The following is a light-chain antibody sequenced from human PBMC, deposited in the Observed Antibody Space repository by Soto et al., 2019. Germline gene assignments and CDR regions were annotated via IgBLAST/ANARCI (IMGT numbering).Light chain of an antibody. CDR1: SSDLGGYNY. CDR2: DVS. J-gene: IGLJ3*02. CDR3: CSYAGTYTWV. Sequence: QSVLTQPRSVSGSPGQSVTISCTGTSSDLGGYNYVSWYQQHPGKAPKVMIYDVSKRPSGVPDRFSGSKSGNTASLTISGLQAEDEADYYCCSYAGTYTWVFGGGTKVTVL. V-gene: IGLV2-11*01.